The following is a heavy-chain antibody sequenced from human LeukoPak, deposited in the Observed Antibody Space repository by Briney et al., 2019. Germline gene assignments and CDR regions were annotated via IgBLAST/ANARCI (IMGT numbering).Heavy chain of an antibody. D-gene: IGHD3-10*01. CDR2: AWNDGSNA. CDR1: GFTFRSHG. Sequence: GGSLRLSCAASGFTFRSHGMHWVRQAPGKGLEWVAVAWNDGSNAYHADSVKGRFTISRDNSKNTLYLQMNSLRGEDTAVYYCARDSGSRWFGPIDNWGQGTLVIVSS. V-gene: IGHV3-33*01. J-gene: IGHJ4*02. CDR3: ARDSGSRWFGPIDN.